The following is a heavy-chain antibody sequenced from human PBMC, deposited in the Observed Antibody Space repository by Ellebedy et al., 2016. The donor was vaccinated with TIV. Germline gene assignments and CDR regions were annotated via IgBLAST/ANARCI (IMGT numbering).Heavy chain of an antibody. J-gene: IGHJ6*02. D-gene: IGHD5-24*01. V-gene: IGHV4-59*01. CDR3: ARGGDGYNRFYYYGMDV. CDR2: IFYSGST. CDR1: GGSISSYY. Sequence: SETLSLTCTVSGGSISSYYWSWIRQPPGKGLEWIGYIFYSGSTNYNPSLKSRVTISVDTSKNQFSLQLRSVTAADTAVYFCARGGDGYNRFYYYGMDVWGQGTTVTVSS.